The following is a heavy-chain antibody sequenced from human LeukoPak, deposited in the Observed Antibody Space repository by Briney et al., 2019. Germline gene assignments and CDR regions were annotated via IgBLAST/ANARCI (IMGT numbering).Heavy chain of an antibody. CDR2: XNPNSGGT. V-gene: IGHV1-2*02. D-gene: IGHD3-22*01. CDR1: GYTFTGYY. J-gene: IGHJ4*02. CDR3: ARSRGYYYDSSGYSDY. Sequence: ASVKVSCKASGYTFTGYYMHWVRQAPGQGLEWMXXXNPNSGGTNYAQKFQGRVTMTRDTSISTAYMELSRLRSDDTAVYYCARSRGYYYDSSGYSDYWGQGTLVTVSS.